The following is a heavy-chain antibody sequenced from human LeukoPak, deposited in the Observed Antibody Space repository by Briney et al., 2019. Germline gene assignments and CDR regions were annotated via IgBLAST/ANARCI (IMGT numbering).Heavy chain of an antibody. Sequence: SETLSLTCAVYGGSFSGYYWSWIRQPPGKGLEWIGEINHSGSTNYNPSLKSRVTISVNTSKKQFSLKLSSVTAADTAVYYCAGSSNITIFGVVITSYYYYMDVWGKGTTVTVSS. D-gene: IGHD3-3*01. V-gene: IGHV4-34*01. J-gene: IGHJ6*03. CDR2: INHSGST. CDR1: GGSFSGYY. CDR3: AGSSNITIFGVVITSYYYYMDV.